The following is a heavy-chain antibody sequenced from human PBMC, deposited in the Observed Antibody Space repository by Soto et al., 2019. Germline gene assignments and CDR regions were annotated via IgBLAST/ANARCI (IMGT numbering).Heavy chain of an antibody. CDR2: VSHSGST. V-gene: IGHV4-31*03. D-gene: IGHD5-18*01. CDR1: GGSISSGGYY. Sequence: SETLSLTCTVSGGSISSGGYYWSWIRQHPGKGLEWIGYVSHSGSTYYNPSLKSRVIISVDTSKNQFSLSLTSVTAADTAVYYCAREYTYGSNFFDCWGQGALVTVSS. J-gene: IGHJ4*02. CDR3: AREYTYGSNFFDC.